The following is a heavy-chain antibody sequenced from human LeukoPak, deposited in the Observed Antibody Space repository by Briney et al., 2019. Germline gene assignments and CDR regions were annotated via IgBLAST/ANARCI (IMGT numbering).Heavy chain of an antibody. V-gene: IGHV1-46*01. CDR1: GYIFTSYY. CDR3: ARGRNYYDSSVYYYEGDAFDI. J-gene: IGHJ3*02. Sequence: GASVKVSCNASGYIFTSYYMYWVRQAPGQGLEWMGIINPSGGSIRYAQKFQGRVTMTRDTSTSTVYMELSSLRSEDTAVYYCARGRNYYDSSVYYYEGDAFDIWGQGTMVTVSS. D-gene: IGHD3-22*01. CDR2: INPSGGSI.